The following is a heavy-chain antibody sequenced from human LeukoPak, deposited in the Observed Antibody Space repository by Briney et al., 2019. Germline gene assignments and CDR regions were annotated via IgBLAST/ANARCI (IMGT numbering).Heavy chain of an antibody. Sequence: PGGSLRLSCAASGFTFSSYGMHWVRQAPGKGLEWVAVIWYDGSNKYYADSVKGRFTISRDNSKNTLYLQMNSLRAEDTAVYYCARDTPIVVVVAASGTDAFDIWGQGTMVTVSS. D-gene: IGHD2-15*01. J-gene: IGHJ3*02. CDR1: GFTFSSYG. V-gene: IGHV3-33*08. CDR3: ARDTPIVVVVAASGTDAFDI. CDR2: IWYDGSNK.